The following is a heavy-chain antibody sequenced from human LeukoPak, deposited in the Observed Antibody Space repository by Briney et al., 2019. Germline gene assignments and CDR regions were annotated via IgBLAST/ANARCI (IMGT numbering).Heavy chain of an antibody. CDR2: IYYSGST. J-gene: IGHJ4*02. Sequence: GSLRLSCAASGFTFSSYSMNWVRQPPGKGLEWIGSIYYSGSTYYNPSLKSRVTISVDTSKNQFSLKLSSVTAADTAVYYCTGITMVRGVIIKDYWGQGTLVTVSS. V-gene: IGHV4-59*05. D-gene: IGHD3-10*01. CDR3: TGITMVRGVIIKDY. CDR1: GFTFSSYSMN.